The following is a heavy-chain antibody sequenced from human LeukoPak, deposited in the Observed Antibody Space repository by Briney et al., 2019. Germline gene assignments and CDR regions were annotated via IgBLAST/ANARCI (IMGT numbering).Heavy chain of an antibody. Sequence: GSLRLSCAASEFTFSSYNMNWVRQAPGKGLEWVSSISSSSKYIYYADSVKGRFTISRDNAKNSLYLQMNSLRAEDTAVYYCARVLTPGYSSSWYFYWGQGTLVTVSS. CDR3: ARVLTPGYSSSWYFY. V-gene: IGHV3-21*01. CDR1: EFTFSSYN. J-gene: IGHJ4*02. D-gene: IGHD6-13*01. CDR2: ISSSSKYI.